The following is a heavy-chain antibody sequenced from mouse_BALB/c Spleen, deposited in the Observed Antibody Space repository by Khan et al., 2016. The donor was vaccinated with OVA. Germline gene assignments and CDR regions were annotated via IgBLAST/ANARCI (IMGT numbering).Heavy chain of an antibody. V-gene: IGHV1S134*01. CDR3: TAAYYRNYFDY. CDR2: IYPGNGYT. Sequence: VQLQRAGAELGRPGSSVNLSCKTSEFTFTSYGIKRVKQRPGQGMEWIGYIYPGNGYTVYNEKFQGKATLNSDTSSSTAYMQLRSLTSEHDAIYFCTAAYYRNYFDYWGRCTTLTVSS. J-gene: IGHJ2*01. D-gene: IGHD2-14*01. CDR1: EFTFTSYG.